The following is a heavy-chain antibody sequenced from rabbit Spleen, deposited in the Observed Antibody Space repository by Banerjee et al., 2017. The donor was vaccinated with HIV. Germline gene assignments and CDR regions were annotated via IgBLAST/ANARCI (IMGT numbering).Heavy chain of an antibody. J-gene: IGHJ4*01. CDR3: ARDLVVVIGWNFNL. CDR1: GFDFTSDY. D-gene: IGHD8-1*01. V-gene: IGHV1S7*01. Sequence: QLKETGGGLVQPGGSLTLSCKASGFDFTSDYMSWVRQAPGKGLEWIGLIYTAGGTTDYANWVNGRFTISSDNAQNTVDLQMNSLTAADTATYFCARDLVVVIGWNFNLWGPGTLVTVS. CDR2: IYTAGGTT.